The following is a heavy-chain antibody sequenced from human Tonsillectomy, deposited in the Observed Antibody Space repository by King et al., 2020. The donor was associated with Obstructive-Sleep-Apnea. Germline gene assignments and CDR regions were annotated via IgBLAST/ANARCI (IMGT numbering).Heavy chain of an antibody. V-gene: IGHV1-18*01. D-gene: IGHD3-22*01. CDR2: ISAYNGHT. CDR1: GYTFTTYG. CDR3: ARSYYYDSSGYYDFDY. J-gene: IGHJ4*02. Sequence: QLVQSGVEVKKPGASVKVSCKASGYTFTTYGISWVRQAPGQGLEWMGWISAYNGHTKYAQKFQGRVSMTTDTSTSTAYMELRRLRSDDTAVYYCARSYYYDSSGYYDFDYWGQGTLVTVSS.